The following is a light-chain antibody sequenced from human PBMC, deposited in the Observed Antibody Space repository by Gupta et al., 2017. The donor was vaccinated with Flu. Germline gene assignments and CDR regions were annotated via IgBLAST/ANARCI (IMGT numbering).Light chain of an antibody. J-gene: IGKJ4*01. CDR1: QSVSSY. CDR3: QQRSNWPKIT. CDR2: DAS. Sequence: EIVLTQSPATLSLSPGERATLSCRASQSVSSYLAWYKQKPGQAPRLLIYDASNRDTGIPARFSGSGSGRDLTLTISSREQEDFAVYYCQQRSNWPKITFGGGTKVEIK. V-gene: IGKV3-11*02.